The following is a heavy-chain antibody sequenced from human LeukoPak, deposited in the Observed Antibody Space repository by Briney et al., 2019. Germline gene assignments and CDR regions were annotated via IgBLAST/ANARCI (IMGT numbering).Heavy chain of an antibody. CDR2: IYASGTS. CDR3: ARGLDGYGTFDY. D-gene: IGHD5-24*01. Sequence: PSETLSLTCTVSGGSISSYYWTWIRQPAGKGLEWIGRIYASGTSSYNPSLKGRVTISADKSKNQFSLRLSSVTAADTAVYYCARGLDGYGTFDYWGQGTLVTVSS. J-gene: IGHJ4*02. V-gene: IGHV4-4*07. CDR1: GGSISSYY.